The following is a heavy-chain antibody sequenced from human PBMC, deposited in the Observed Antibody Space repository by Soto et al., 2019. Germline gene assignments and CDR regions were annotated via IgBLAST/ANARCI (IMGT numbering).Heavy chain of an antibody. CDR1: GYTFTGYY. CDR3: AKADTAMVSGKGGLDY. D-gene: IGHD5-18*01. Sequence: SVKVSFKASGYTFTGYYMHWVRQAPGQGLEWMGRIIPIFGTANYAQKFQGRVTITADESTSTAYMELSSLRSEDTAVYYCAKADTAMVSGKGGLDYWGQGTLVTVSS. CDR2: IIPIFGTA. V-gene: IGHV1-69*13. J-gene: IGHJ4*02.